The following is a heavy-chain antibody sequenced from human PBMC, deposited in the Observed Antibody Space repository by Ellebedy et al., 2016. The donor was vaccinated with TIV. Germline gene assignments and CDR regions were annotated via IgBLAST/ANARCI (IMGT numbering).Heavy chain of an antibody. CDR1: GFTFSNYA. Sequence: GGSLRLSCAASGFTFSNYAVHWVRPAPGKGLEWVALMSYDGGHEFYSDSVRERFTISRDNSKKPIYLQMNRLKTDDTAVYYCGKDRGSYDGVPDFWGQGTLVTVSS. CDR3: GKDRGSYDGVPDF. J-gene: IGHJ4*02. V-gene: IGHV3-30*18. CDR2: MSYDGGHE. D-gene: IGHD3-10*01.